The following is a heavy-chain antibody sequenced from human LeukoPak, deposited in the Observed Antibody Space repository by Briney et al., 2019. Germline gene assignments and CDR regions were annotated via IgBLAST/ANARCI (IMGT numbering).Heavy chain of an antibody. J-gene: IGHJ4*02. Sequence: GSLRLSCAASGFTFSSYVMSWVRQPPGEGLEWIGKISDSGNTYYSPSLRSRVTISIDTSKNQFSLKLSSVTATDTAVYYCARGKKVLDYFDYWGQGTLVTVSS. CDR1: GFTFSSYV. D-gene: IGHD3-16*01. V-gene: IGHV4-59*04. CDR3: ARGKKVLDYFDY. CDR2: ISDSGNT.